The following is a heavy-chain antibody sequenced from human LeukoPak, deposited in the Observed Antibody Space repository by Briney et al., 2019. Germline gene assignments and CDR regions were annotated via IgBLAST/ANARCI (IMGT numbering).Heavy chain of an antibody. D-gene: IGHD3-22*01. J-gene: IGHJ4*02. CDR2: IDGHGTII. CDR3: ARETPGVIITPDY. Sequence: GGSLRLSCAASGFTFSSYEMNWFRQAPGKGLEWVSYIDGHGTIIHYADSVRDRFTISRDNAMNSLSLQMNSLRADDTAVYYCARETPGVIITPDYWGQGTLVTVSS. V-gene: IGHV3-48*03. CDR1: GFTFSSYE.